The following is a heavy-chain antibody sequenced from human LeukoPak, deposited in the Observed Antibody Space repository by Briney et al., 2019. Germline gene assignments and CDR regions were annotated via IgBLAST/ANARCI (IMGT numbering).Heavy chain of an antibody. V-gene: IGHV4-31*03. CDR2: IYYSGST. CDR1: GGSISSGGYY. J-gene: IGHJ6*02. CDR3: ARDPRNYDILTGYYAWGYGMDV. Sequence: SQTLSLTCTVSGGSISSGGYYWSWNRQHPGKGLEWIGYIYYSGSTYYNPSLKSRVTISVDTSKNQFSLKLSSVTAADTAVYYCARDPRNYDILTGYYAWGYGMDVWGQGTTVTVSS. D-gene: IGHD3-9*01.